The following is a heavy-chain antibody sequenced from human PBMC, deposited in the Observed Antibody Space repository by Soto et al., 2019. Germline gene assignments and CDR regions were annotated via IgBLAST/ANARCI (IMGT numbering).Heavy chain of an antibody. CDR2: FHGNGDVT. D-gene: IGHD6-19*01. J-gene: IGHJ4*02. CDR3: AKDDAVAGGYLQN. Sequence: GGSLRLSCAASGFTFTNYAMSWVRQAPGKGLEWIARFHGNGDVTYYADSVKGRFTVSRDNSKNMVYLQMSSLRAEDTAVYHCAKDDAVAGGYLQNWGQGILVTVSS. CDR1: GFTFTNYA. V-gene: IGHV3-23*01.